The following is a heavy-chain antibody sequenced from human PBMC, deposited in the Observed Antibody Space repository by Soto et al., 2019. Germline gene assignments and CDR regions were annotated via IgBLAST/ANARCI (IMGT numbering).Heavy chain of an antibody. CDR1: GGAFSSGAFA. CDR3: ARGLRRPAASIPGVFGP. J-gene: IGHJ5*02. CDR2: IYHSGTT. D-gene: IGHD2-2*01. V-gene: IGHV4-30-2*01. Sequence: QVQLQEAGSRLVKTSETLSLTCTVSGGAFSSGAFAWTWIRQPPQKGLEWIGYIYHSGTTSYNPSLRSRVTISVDRSRNQFSLNLTSVTAADTAMYYCARGLRRPAASIPGVFGPWGQGTLVTVSS.